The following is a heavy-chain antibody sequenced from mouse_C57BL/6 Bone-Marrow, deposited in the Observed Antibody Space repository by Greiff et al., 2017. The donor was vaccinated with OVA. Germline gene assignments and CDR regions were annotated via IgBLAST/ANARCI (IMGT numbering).Heavy chain of an antibody. D-gene: IGHD2-5*01. CDR2: IDPSDSYT. V-gene: IGHV1-69*01. Sequence: QVQLKQPGAELVMPGASVKLSCKASGYTFTSYWMHWVKQRPGQGLEWIGEIDPSDSYTNYNQKFKGKSTLTVDKSSSTAYMQLSSLTSEDSAVYYCARDYSKGYYAMDYWGQGTSVTVSS. CDR1: GYTFTSYW. CDR3: ARDYSKGYYAMDY. J-gene: IGHJ4*01.